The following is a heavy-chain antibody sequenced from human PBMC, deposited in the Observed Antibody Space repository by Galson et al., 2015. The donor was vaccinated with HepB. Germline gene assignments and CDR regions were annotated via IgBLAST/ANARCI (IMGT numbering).Heavy chain of an antibody. V-gene: IGHV4-61*01. Sequence: SETLSLTCTVSGGSVSSGSYYWSWIRQPPGKGLEWIGYIYYSGSTNYNPSLKSRVTISVDTSKNQFSLKLSSVTAADTAVYYCARDEQQLGNFDYWGQGTLVTVSS. CDR2: IYYSGST. D-gene: IGHD6-13*01. CDR3: ARDEQQLGNFDY. J-gene: IGHJ4*02. CDR1: GGSVSSGSYY.